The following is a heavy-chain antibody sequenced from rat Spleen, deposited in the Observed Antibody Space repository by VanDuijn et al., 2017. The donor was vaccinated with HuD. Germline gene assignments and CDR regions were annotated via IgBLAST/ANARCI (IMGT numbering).Heavy chain of an antibody. CDR3: TRDNRNVMDA. Sequence: EVQLVESDGGLVQPGRSLKLSCAASGFTFSDYYMAWVRQAPGKGLEWVASITNPGGSTYYPDHVKGRFTISRDNAKSTLYLQMNSLRSEDTATYYCTRDNRNVMDAWGQGASVTVSS. V-gene: IGHV5-20*01. D-gene: IGHD1-10*01. CDR1: GFTFSDYY. CDR2: ITNPGGST. J-gene: IGHJ4*01.